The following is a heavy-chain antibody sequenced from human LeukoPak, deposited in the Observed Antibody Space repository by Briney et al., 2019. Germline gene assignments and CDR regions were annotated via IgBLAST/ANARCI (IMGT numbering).Heavy chain of an antibody. J-gene: IGHJ4*02. D-gene: IGHD4-17*01. V-gene: IGHV1-69*04. CDR2: IIPILGIA. CDR1: GGTFSSYA. CDR3: ARDLWGITVTTAPFIY. Sequence: ASVKVSCKASGGTFSSYAISWVRQAPGQGLEWMGRIIPILGIANYAQKFQGRVTTTADKSTSTAYMELSSLRSEDTAVYYCARDLWGITVTTAPFIYWGQGTLVTVSS.